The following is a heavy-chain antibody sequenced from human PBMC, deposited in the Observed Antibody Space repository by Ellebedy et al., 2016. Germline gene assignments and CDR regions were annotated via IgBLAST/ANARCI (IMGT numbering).Heavy chain of an antibody. CDR2: IYYSGST. D-gene: IGHD3-10*01. Sequence: SETLSLTXTVSGGSISSSSYYWGWIRQPPGKGLEWIGSIYYSGSTYYNPSLKSRVTIFVGTSKNQFSLKLSSVTAADTAVYYCARLPTDSGSYPANFDYWGQGTLVTVSS. CDR3: ARLPTDSGSYPANFDY. J-gene: IGHJ4*02. CDR1: GGSISSSSYY. V-gene: IGHV4-39*01.